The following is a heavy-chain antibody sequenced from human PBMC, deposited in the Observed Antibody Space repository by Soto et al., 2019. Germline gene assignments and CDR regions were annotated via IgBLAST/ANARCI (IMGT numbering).Heavy chain of an antibody. V-gene: IGHV1-24*01. J-gene: IGHJ4*02. Sequence: QVQLVQSGAEVKKPGASVKVSCKVSGCTLTELSMHWVRQAPGKGLEWMGGFDPEDGETIYAQKFQGRVTMTEDTSTDTAYMELSSLRSEDTAVYYCATARYQPDTVTTHFDYWGQGTLVTVSS. CDR1: GCTLTELS. CDR3: ATARYQPDTVTTHFDY. D-gene: IGHD4-4*01. CDR2: FDPEDGET.